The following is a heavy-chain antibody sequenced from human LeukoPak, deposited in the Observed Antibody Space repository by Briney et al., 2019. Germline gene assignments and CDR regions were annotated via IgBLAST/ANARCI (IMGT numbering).Heavy chain of an antibody. J-gene: IGHJ4*02. V-gene: IGHV3-7*01. D-gene: IGHD3-3*01. CDR1: GFTFSSYA. CDR2: IKQDRSEK. CDR3: ARARDFVLLDY. Sequence: GGSLRLSCAASGFTFSSYAMSWVRQAPGKGLEGVANIKQDRSEKYYVDSVKGRFTISRDNAKNSLYLQMNSLRAEDTAVYYCARARDFVLLDYWGQGTLVTVSS.